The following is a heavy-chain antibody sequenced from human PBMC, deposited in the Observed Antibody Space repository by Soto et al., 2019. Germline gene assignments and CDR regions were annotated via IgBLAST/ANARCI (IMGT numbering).Heavy chain of an antibody. D-gene: IGHD3-10*01. CDR2: VYADGAT. V-gene: IGHV3-66*01. J-gene: IGHJ4*02. Sequence: EVQLVESGGGLVQPGESLRLSCAASGFTVSNYHMTWVRQAPGKGLEWVSAVYADGATSHADSVKDRFTVSRDNSRNTLNLKMVGLRAEDRAVYYCARSGGGLDYWGQGTLVTVSS. CDR3: ARSGGGLDY. CDR1: GFTVSNYH.